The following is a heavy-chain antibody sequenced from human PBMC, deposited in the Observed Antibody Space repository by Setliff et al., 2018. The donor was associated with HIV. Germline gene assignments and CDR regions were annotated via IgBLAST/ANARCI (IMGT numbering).Heavy chain of an antibody. CDR1: GGSISLHY. CDR3: ARVLPYDSSGYLLYYFDY. CDR2: IYYDGST. V-gene: IGHV4-59*08. D-gene: IGHD3-22*01. J-gene: IGHJ4*02. Sequence: KPSETLSLTCTISGGSISLHYWSWIRQPPGKGLEWIGTIYYDGSTIYDPSLRSRVTMSRDTSTNQFSLKLSSVTAADTAVYYCARVLPYDSSGYLLYYFDYWGQGTLVTVS.